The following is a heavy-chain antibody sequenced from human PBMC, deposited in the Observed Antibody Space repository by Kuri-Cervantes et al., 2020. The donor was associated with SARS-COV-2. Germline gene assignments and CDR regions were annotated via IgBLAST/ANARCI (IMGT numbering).Heavy chain of an antibody. CDR2: ISYDGSNK. CDR1: GFTFNTCA. CDR3: AKGGGPGSYIPLDY. J-gene: IGHJ4*02. Sequence: GESLKISCAASGFTFNTCAMHWVRQAPGKGLEWVAVISYDGSNKYYADSVKGRFTISRDNSKNTLYLQMNSLRAEDTAVYYCAKGGGPGSYIPLDYWGQGTLVTVSS. D-gene: IGHD1-26*01. V-gene: IGHV3-30*04.